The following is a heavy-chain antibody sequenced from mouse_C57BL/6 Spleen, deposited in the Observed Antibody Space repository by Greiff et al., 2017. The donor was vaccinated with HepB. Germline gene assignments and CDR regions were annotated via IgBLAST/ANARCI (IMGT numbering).Heavy chain of an antibody. CDR3: ARSPAYYSNYFDY. CDR2: IRNKANGYTT. J-gene: IGHJ2*01. Sequence: EVHLVESGGGLVQPGGSLSLSCAASGFTFTDYYMSWVRQPPGKALEWLGFIRNKANGYTTEYSASVKGRFTISRDNSQSILYLQMNALRAEDSATYYCARSPAYYSNYFDYWGQGTTLTVSS. D-gene: IGHD2-5*01. CDR1: GFTFTDYY. V-gene: IGHV7-3*01.